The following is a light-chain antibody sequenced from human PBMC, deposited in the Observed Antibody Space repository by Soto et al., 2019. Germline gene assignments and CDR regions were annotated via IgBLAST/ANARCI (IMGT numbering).Light chain of an antibody. J-gene: IGKJ4*01. CDR3: HQRSNWPPFT. V-gene: IGKV3-11*01. Sequence: EIVLTQSPATLSLSPVERATLSCRASQSISNFLAWYQQKPGQAPRLLIYDASKRATDIPDRFIGSGSGTDCTLTSSSLEPEDFAVYYCHQRSNWPPFTFGGGTKVEI. CDR2: DAS. CDR1: QSISNF.